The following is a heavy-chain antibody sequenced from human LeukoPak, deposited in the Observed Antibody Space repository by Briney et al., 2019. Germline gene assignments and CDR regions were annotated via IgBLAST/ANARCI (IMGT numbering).Heavy chain of an antibody. J-gene: IGHJ4*02. Sequence: SETLSLTCTVSGGSISSYYWSWIRQPPGKGLEWIGYIYYSGSTNYNPSLKSRVTISVDTSKNQFSLKLSSVTAADTAVYHCARGDGSGSYRLRYYYFDYWGQGTLVTVSS. CDR2: IYYSGST. CDR1: GGSISSYY. V-gene: IGHV4-59*01. D-gene: IGHD3-10*01. CDR3: ARGDGSGSYRLRYYYFDY.